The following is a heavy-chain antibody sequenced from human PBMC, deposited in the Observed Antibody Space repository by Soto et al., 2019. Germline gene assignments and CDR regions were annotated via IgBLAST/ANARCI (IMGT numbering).Heavy chain of an antibody. CDR3: SRHEDTAMYLFAY. CDR1: GGSISSSSYY. CDR2: IYYSGST. D-gene: IGHD5-18*01. Sequence: SETLSLTCTVSGGSISSSSYYWGWIRQPPGKGLEWIGSIYYSGSTYYNPSLKSRVTISVDTSKNQFSLKLSSVTAADTAVYYCSRHEDTAMYLFAYWAQGTLDTVSS. V-gene: IGHV4-39*01. J-gene: IGHJ4*02.